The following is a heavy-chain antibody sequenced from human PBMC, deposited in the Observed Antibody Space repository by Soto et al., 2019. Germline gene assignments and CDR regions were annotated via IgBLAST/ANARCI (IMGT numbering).Heavy chain of an antibody. CDR1: GFTFSSYS. J-gene: IGHJ3*02. CDR2: ISSSSSYI. V-gene: IGHV3-21*01. CDR3: AREYIYSNALGAFDI. D-gene: IGHD4-4*01. Sequence: PGGSLRLSCAASGFTFSSYSMNWVRQAPGKGLEWVSSISSSSSYIYYADSVKGRFTVSRDNAKNSLYLQMNSLRAEDTAVYYCAREYIYSNALGAFDIWGQGTMVTVSS.